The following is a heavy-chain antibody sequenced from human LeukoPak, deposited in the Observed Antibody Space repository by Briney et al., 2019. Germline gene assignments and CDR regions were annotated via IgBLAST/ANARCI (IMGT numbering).Heavy chain of an antibody. D-gene: IGHD5-24*01. CDR2: IYYSGST. J-gene: IGHJ4*02. V-gene: IGHV4-59*01. CDR1: GGSISSYY. CDR3: ARSRDGYPPIYFDY. Sequence: SETLSLTCTVSGGSISSYYWSWIRQPPGKGLEWIGYIYYSGSTNYNPSLKSRVTISVDTSKNQFSLKLSSVTAADTAVYYCARSRDGYPPIYFDYWGQGTLVTVSS.